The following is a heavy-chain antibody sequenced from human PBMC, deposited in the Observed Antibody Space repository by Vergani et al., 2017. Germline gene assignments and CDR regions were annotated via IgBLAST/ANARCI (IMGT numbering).Heavy chain of an antibody. CDR1: GFTFSSYS. CDR2: ISSSGSTI. Sequence: EVQLVESGGGLVKPGGSLRLSCAASGFTFSSYSMNWVRQAPGKGLEWVSSISSSGSTIYYADSVKGRFTISRDNAKNSLYLQMNSLRAEDTAVYYCARDGRYYDYVWGSYLASAFDIWGQGTMVTVSS. V-gene: IGHV3-21*01. D-gene: IGHD3-16*02. CDR3: ARDGRYYDYVWGSYLASAFDI. J-gene: IGHJ3*02.